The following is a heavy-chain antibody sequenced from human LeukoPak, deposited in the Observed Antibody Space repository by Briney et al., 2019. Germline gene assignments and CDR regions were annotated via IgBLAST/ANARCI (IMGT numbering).Heavy chain of an antibody. D-gene: IGHD6-19*01. CDR1: GFTFSDYY. Sequence: AGSLRLSCAASGFTFSDYYMSWIRQAPGKGLECVSYISGSTIYTNYADSVKGRFTISRDNAKSSLFLQMNSLRGEDTAVYYCARVTSSGWNFDYWGQGTLVTVS. CDR3: ARVTSSGWNFDY. V-gene: IGHV3-11*06. J-gene: IGHJ4*02. CDR2: ISGSTIYT.